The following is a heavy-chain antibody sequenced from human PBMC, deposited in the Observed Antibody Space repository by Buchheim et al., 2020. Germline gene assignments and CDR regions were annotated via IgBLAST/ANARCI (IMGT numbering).Heavy chain of an antibody. J-gene: IGHJ6*02. Sequence: QVQLVESGGGVVQPGRSLRLSCAASGFTFSSYAMHWVRQAPGKGLEWVAVISYDGSNKYYADSVKGRFTISRDNSKNTLYLQMNSLRAEDTAVYYCARDLSATVEPDPTEVYYYYGMDVWGQGTT. D-gene: IGHD4-23*01. V-gene: IGHV3-30-3*01. CDR1: GFTFSSYA. CDR2: ISYDGSNK. CDR3: ARDLSATVEPDPTEVYYYYGMDV.